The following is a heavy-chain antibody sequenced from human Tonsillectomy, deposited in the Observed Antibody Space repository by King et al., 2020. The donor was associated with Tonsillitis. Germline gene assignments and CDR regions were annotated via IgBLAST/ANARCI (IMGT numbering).Heavy chain of an antibody. V-gene: IGHV3-74*01. CDR3: ARDLNPFPDD. CDR1: GFTFSNYW. J-gene: IGHJ4*02. CDR2: INTDGTTT. D-gene: IGHD2/OR15-2a*01. Sequence: VQLVESGGGLVQPGGSLRLSCAASGFTFSNYWMHWVRQAPGKGLVWVSIINTDGTTTRYADSVMGRFTISRDNAKNTLNLQMNSLTAEDTAVYYCARDLNPFPDDWGQGTLVTVSS.